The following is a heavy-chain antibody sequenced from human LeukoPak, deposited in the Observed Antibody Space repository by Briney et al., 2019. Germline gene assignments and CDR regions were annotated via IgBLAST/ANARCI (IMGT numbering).Heavy chain of an antibody. Sequence: PSETLSLTCTFSGDSISRYHWDWIRQPAGKGLEWIGEINHSGSTNYNPSLKSRVTISVDTSKNQFSLKLSSVTAADTAVYYCARGSRPSDYWGQGTLVTVSS. V-gene: IGHV4-34*01. CDR1: GDSISRYH. J-gene: IGHJ4*02. CDR2: INHSGST. CDR3: ARGSRPSDY.